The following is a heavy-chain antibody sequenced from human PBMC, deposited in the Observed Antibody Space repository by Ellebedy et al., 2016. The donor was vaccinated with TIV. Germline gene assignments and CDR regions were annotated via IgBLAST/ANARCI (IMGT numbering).Heavy chain of an antibody. CDR1: GFTFSSFA. J-gene: IGHJ5*02. Sequence: GESLKISCAGSGFTFSSFAMNWVRQAPGKGLEWVSTINSANATYYADSVKGRFTISRDTSKNTLYLQMNGLRAGDTAVYYCVQGFWRGGPWGQGTLVTVSS. V-gene: IGHV3-23*01. CDR3: VQGFWRGGP. CDR2: INSANAT. D-gene: IGHD3-3*01.